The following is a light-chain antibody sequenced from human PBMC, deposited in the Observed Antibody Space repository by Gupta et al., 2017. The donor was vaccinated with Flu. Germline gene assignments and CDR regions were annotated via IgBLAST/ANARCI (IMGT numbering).Light chain of an antibody. V-gene: IGLV3-25*02. CDR1: ALPKQY. Sequence: SYELTQLPPVPVSPGQTARITCSGDALPKQYAYWYQQKPGQAPVLVIYKDSERPSGIPERFSGSSAGTTVTLTISGVQAEDEADYYCQSADSSGPRVFGGGTRLTVL. J-gene: IGLJ3*02. CDR3: QSADSSGPRV. CDR2: KDS.